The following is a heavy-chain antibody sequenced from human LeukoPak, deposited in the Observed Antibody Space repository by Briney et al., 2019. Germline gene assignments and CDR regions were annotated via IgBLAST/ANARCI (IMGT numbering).Heavy chain of an antibody. CDR3: ARARGVSGGERATHYYYYGMDV. J-gene: IGHJ6*02. Sequence: PSETLSLTCTVSGGSISSYYWSWIRQPPGKGLEWIGYIYYSGSTNYNPSLKSRVTISVDTSKNQFSLKLSSVTAADTAVYYCARARGVSGGERATHYYYYGMDVWGQGTTVTVSS. CDR2: IYYSGST. V-gene: IGHV4-59*08. CDR1: GGSISSYY. D-gene: IGHD1-26*01.